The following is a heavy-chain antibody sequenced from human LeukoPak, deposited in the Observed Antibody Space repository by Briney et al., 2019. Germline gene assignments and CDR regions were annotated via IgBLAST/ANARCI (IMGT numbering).Heavy chain of an antibody. CDR1: GFTFSSYS. CDR2: ISSSSSYI. V-gene: IGHV3-21*01. D-gene: IGHD1-26*01. CDR3: ARVGAGWELLWPFDY. Sequence: PGGSLRLSCAASGFTFSSYSMNWVCQAPGKGLEWVSSISSSSSYIYYADSVKGRFTISRDNAKNSLYLQMNSLRAEDTAVYYCARVGAGWELLWPFDYWGQGTLVTVSS. J-gene: IGHJ4*02.